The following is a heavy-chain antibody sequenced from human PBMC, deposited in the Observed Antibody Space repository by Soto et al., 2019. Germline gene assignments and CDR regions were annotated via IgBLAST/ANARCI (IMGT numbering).Heavy chain of an antibody. CDR2: ISGSGGST. CDR3: AKNALARYSQYSSSWYLEFLAFDY. D-gene: IGHD6-13*01. J-gene: IGHJ4*02. CDR1: GFTVSSYA. Sequence: GGSLRLSCAASGFTVSSYAMSWVRQAPGKGLEWVSAISGSGGSTYYAETVKGRFTISRDNSKNTLYLQMNILRAEDTAVYYCAKNALARYSQYSSSWYLEFLAFDYWGQGTLVTVSS. V-gene: IGHV3-23*01.